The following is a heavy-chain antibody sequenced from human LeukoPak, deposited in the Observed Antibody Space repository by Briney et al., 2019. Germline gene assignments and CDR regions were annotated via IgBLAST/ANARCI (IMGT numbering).Heavy chain of an antibody. D-gene: IGHD3-22*01. CDR3: ARGLSLDYYDSSGAGDI. CDR2: INAGNGNT. V-gene: IGHV1-3*03. Sequence: ASVKVSCKASGYTFTSYAMHWVRQAPGQRLEWMGWINAGNGNTKYSQEFQGRVTITRDTSASTAYMELSSLRSEDMAVYYCARGLSLDYYDSSGAGDIWGQGTMVTVSS. J-gene: IGHJ3*02. CDR1: GYTFTSYA.